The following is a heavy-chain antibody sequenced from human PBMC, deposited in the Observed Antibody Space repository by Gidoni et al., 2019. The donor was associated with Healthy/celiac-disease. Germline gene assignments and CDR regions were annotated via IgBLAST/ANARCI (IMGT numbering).Heavy chain of an antibody. Sequence: EVQLVESGGGLVQPGRSLRLSCAASGFTFDDYAMPWVRPAPGKGLEWVSGISWNSGSIGYADSVKGRFTISRDNAKNSLYLQMNSLRAEDTALYYCAKEAPYSSSWQYYYYMDVWGKGTTVTVSS. J-gene: IGHJ6*03. CDR3: AKEAPYSSSWQYYYYMDV. CDR2: ISWNSGSI. CDR1: GFTFDDYA. D-gene: IGHD6-13*01. V-gene: IGHV3-9*01.